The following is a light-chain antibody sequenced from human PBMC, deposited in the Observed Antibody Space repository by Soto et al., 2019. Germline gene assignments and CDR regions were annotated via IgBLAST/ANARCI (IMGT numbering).Light chain of an antibody. Sequence: QSVLTQPPSASGTPGQRVIISCSGSSSSIGTNTVSWYQQVPGTAPKFLIYSNNQRPSGVPDRFSGSKSGTSASLAISGLQSVDEADYYCAAWDDSLNGYVFGTGTKLTVL. CDR3: AAWDDSLNGYV. V-gene: IGLV1-44*01. CDR2: SNN. J-gene: IGLJ1*01. CDR1: SSSIGTNT.